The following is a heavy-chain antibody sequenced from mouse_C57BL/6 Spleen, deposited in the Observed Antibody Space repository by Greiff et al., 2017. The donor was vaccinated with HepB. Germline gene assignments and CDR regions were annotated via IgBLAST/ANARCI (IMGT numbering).Heavy chain of an antibody. CDR3: ARRRYDYPDY. Sequence: VQLQQSGPELVKPGASVKLSCKASGYTFTSYDINWVKQRPGQGLEWIGWIYPRDGSTKYNEKFKGKATLTVDTSSSTAYMELRSLTSEDTAVYYCARRRYDYPDYWGQGTTLTVSS. J-gene: IGHJ2*01. D-gene: IGHD2-4*01. CDR1: GYTFTSYD. V-gene: IGHV1-85*01. CDR2: IYPRDGST.